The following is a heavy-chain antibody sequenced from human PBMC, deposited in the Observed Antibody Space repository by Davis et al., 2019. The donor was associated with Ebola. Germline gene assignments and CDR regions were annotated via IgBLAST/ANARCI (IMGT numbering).Heavy chain of an antibody. V-gene: IGHV3-73*01. Sequence: PGGSLRPSCAASGFTFSGSAMHWVRQASGKGLEWVGRIRSKANSYATAYAASVKGRFTIPRDDSKNTAYLQMNSLKTEDTAVYYCTRQAFGSSTNCLGYWGQGTLVTVSS. CDR3: TRQAFGSSTNCLGY. CDR2: IRSKANSYAT. D-gene: IGHD2-2*01. J-gene: IGHJ4*02. CDR1: GFTFSGSA.